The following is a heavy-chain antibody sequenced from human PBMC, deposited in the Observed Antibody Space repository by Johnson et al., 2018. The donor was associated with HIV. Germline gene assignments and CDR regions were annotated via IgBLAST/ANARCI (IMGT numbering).Heavy chain of an antibody. V-gene: IGHV3-30-3*01. CDR1: GFTFSSYS. CDR2: ISYDGSNK. D-gene: IGHD6-6*01. CDR3: ARVRIIYSSSSHAFDI. Sequence: QVQLVESGGGLVKPGGSLRLSCAASGFTFSSYSMHWVRQAPGKGLEWVAVISYDGSNKYYADSVKGRFTISRDNSKNTLYLQMSSLRVEDTAVYCCARVRIIYSSSSHAFDIWGQGTMVTVSS. J-gene: IGHJ3*02.